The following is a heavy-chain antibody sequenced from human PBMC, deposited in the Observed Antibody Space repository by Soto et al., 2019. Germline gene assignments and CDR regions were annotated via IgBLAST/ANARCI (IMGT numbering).Heavy chain of an antibody. CDR2: IYYSGST. CDR3: ARDSKRGYSGYDKLDY. J-gene: IGHJ4*02. D-gene: IGHD5-12*01. Sequence: SKTLSLTSTVSVASISIYYWSWIRQPPGKGLEWIGYIYYSGSTNYNPSLKSRVTISVDTSKNQFSLKLSSVTAADTAVYYCARDSKRGYSGYDKLDYWGQGTLVTVSS. CDR1: VASISIYY. V-gene: IGHV4-59*01.